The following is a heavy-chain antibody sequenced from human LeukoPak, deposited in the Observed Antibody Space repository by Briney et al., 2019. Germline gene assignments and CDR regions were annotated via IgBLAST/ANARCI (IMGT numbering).Heavy chain of an antibody. CDR3: AGDGGGPSRRGFDY. D-gene: IGHD6-25*01. CDR1: GGSVSSGSYY. CDR2: IYYSGST. Sequence: KPSETLSLTCTVSGGSVSSGSYYWSWIRQPPGKGLEWIGYIYYSGSTNYNPSLKSRVTISVDTSKNQFSLKLSSVTAADTAVYYGAGDGGGPSRRGFDYWGQGTLFTVSS. J-gene: IGHJ4*02. V-gene: IGHV4-61*01.